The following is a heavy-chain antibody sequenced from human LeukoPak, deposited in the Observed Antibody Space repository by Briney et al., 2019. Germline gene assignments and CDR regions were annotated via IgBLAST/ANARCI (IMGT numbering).Heavy chain of an antibody. CDR1: GGSISSYY. CDR3: ARDLQRYSYAL. CDR2: IYYSGST. V-gene: IGHV4-59*01. J-gene: IGHJ4*02. Sequence: PSETLSLTCTVSGGSISSYYWSWIRQPPGKGLEWIGYIYYSGSTNYNPSLKSRVTISVDTSKNQFSLKLSSVTAADTAVYYCARDLQRYSYALWGQGTLVTVSS. D-gene: IGHD5-18*01.